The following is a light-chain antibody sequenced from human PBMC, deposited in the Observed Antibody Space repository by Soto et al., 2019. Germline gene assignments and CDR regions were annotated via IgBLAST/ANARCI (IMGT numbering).Light chain of an antibody. J-gene: IGKJ1*01. Sequence: EIVMTQSPATLSVSPGERATLSCRASQSVSSNLAWYQQKPGQAPRLLIYGASTRATGIPARFSGSGSGTEFILTISSLQSEDSAFYYCQQYNNWPWTFGQGTKVEIK. CDR2: GAS. CDR3: QQYNNWPWT. V-gene: IGKV3-15*01. CDR1: QSVSSN.